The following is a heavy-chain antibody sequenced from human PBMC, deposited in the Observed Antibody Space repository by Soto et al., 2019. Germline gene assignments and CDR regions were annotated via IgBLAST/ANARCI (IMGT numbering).Heavy chain of an antibody. CDR1: GGSVSSGDYY. D-gene: IGHD6-13*01. CDR3: ARSRAAGPCPSQVSNWFDP. J-gene: IGHJ5*02. Sequence: SETLSLTCTVSGGSVSSGDYYWSWIRQPPEKGLEWIGYIYYSGSTTYNPSLKSRVTISVDTSKNQFSLKLSSVTAADTAVYYCARSRAAGPCPSQVSNWFDPWGQGTLVTVSS. V-gene: IGHV4-61*08. CDR2: IYYSGST.